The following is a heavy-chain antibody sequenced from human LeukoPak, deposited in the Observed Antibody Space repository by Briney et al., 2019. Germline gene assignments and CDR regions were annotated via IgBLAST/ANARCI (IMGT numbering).Heavy chain of an antibody. J-gene: IGHJ4*02. CDR2: IIEDGALR. CDR3: ARVGRNGWDFDH. CDR1: GFTFSGYW. D-gene: IGHD1-26*01. Sequence: GESLRLSCAASGFTFSGYWMTWVRQAPGKWLEWVANIIEDGALRYYVDSVKGRFTISRDNTKKSLYLQMNSLRAEDTAVYYCARVGRNGWDFDHWGQGTLVTVSS. V-gene: IGHV3-7*01.